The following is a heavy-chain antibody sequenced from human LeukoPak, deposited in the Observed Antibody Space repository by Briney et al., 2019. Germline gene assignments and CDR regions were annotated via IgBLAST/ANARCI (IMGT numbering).Heavy chain of an antibody. CDR3: AKVDGQWLVHGAFDI. Sequence: SGGSLRLSCAASGFTFSSYGMHWVRQAPGKGLEWVAVISYDGSNKYYADSVKGRFTISRDNSKNTLYLQMNSLRAEDTAVYYCAKVDGQWLVHGAFDIWGQGTMVTVSS. CDR1: GFTFSSYG. CDR2: ISYDGSNK. V-gene: IGHV3-30*18. D-gene: IGHD6-19*01. J-gene: IGHJ3*02.